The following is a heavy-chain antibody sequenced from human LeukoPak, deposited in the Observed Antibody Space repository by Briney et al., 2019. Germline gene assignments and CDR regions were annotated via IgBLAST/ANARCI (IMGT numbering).Heavy chain of an antibody. J-gene: IGHJ4*02. V-gene: IGHV3-66*02. D-gene: IGHD3-16*01. CDR1: GFTFSSYA. CDR2: IHSGGST. Sequence: PGGSLRLSCAASGFTFSSYAMSWVRQAPGKGLEWVSVIHSGGSTYYADSVKGRFTISRDNSKNTLFVQMNSLRAEDTAVYYCARGWGSSYYFDYWGQGTLVTVSS. CDR3: ARGWGSSYYFDY.